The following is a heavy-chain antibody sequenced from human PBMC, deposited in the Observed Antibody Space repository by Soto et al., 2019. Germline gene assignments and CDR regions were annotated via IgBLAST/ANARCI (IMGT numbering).Heavy chain of an antibody. V-gene: IGHV3-74*01. D-gene: IGHD3-3*01. CDR2: INSDGTST. Sequence: GGSLRLSCTASGFTFSSYWLLWVRQAPGQGLVWVSRINSDGTSTDYADSVKGRFTISRDNAKNMVYLQMNSLRADDTALYYCARGGRALERWFDPWGQGTLVTVSS. J-gene: IGHJ5*02. CDR1: GFTFSSYW. CDR3: ARGGRALERWFDP.